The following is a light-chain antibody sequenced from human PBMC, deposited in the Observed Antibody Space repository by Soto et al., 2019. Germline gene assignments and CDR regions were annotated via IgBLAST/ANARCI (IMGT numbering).Light chain of an antibody. CDR3: QSYDSSLAGFV. CDR2: VNT. Sequence: QSALRQPPSVSWAPGQRFTISCTGSSSNIGARFDVHWYRHLPGTAPKLLISVNTNGPSGVADRFSGSKSGTSASLAIAGLRAEDEADYYCQSYDSSLAGFVFGTGTKVTVL. J-gene: IGLJ1*01. CDR1: SSNIGARFD. V-gene: IGLV1-40*01.